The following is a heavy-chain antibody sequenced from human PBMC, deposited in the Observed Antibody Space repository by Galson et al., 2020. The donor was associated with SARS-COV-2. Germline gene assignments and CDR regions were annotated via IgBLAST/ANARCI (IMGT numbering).Heavy chain of an antibody. J-gene: IGHJ6*02. V-gene: IGHV4-59*01. CDR1: GGSISRYY. CDR3: ARDIWGSGFDNYGVDV. CDR2: HSYSGRN. Sequence: SETLSLPCTVSGGSISRYYWRWLRPPPGKGLEWIGYHSYSGRNRYNPSLKARVTISVDMSKYQFSLQLTSVTAADTAVYYCARDIWGSGFDNYGVDVWGQGTTVTVSS. D-gene: IGHD5-12*01.